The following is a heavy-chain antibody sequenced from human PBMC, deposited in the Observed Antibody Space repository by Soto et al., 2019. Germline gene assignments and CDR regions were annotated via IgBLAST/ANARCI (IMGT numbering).Heavy chain of an antibody. CDR2: ISGSGGST. J-gene: IGHJ6*02. Sequence: PGGSLRLSCAASGFTFSSYAMSWVRQAPGKGLEWVSAISGSGGSTYYADSVKGRFTISRDNSKNTLYLQMNSLRAEDTAVYYCAKAIAARPPYYYGMDVWGQGTTVTVSS. V-gene: IGHV3-23*01. CDR1: GFTFSSYA. D-gene: IGHD6-6*01. CDR3: AKAIAARPPYYYGMDV.